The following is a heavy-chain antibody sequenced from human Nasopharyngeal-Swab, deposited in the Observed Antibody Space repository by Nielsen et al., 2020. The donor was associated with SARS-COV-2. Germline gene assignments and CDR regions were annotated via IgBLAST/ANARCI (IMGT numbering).Heavy chain of an antibody. V-gene: IGHV3-7*01. Sequence: GSLRLSCGASGLSLSNYWMSWVRQAPGKGLEWVANIKEDGSEKYYVDSVKGRFTISRDNSKNTLYLQMNSLRAEDTAVYYCARVVSGSSWTFDYWGQGTLVTVSS. D-gene: IGHD6-13*01. CDR3: ARVVSGSSWTFDY. J-gene: IGHJ4*02. CDR1: GLSLSNYW. CDR2: IKEDGSEK.